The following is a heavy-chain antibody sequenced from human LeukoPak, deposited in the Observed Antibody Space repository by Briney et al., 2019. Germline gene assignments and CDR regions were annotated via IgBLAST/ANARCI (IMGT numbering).Heavy chain of an antibody. Sequence: PGGSLRLSCAASGFTFSSYGMHWVRQAPGKGLEWVAFIRYDGGNKYYADSVKGRFTISRDNSKNTLYLQMNSLRAEDTAVYYCAKLGEPLAYCGGDCYFWGQGTLVTVSS. D-gene: IGHD2-21*01. V-gene: IGHV3-30*02. CDR2: IRYDGGNK. CDR3: AKLGEPLAYCGGDCYF. CDR1: GFTFSSYG. J-gene: IGHJ4*02.